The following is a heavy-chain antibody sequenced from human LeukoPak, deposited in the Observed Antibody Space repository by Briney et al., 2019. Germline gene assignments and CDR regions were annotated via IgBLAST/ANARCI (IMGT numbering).Heavy chain of an antibody. Sequence: GGSLRLSCAASGFTFSSYSMNWVRQAPGKGLEWVSSISSRSSYIYYADSVKGRFTISRDNAKNSLHLQMNSLRAEDTAVYYCERGSSTHGEYYFDYWGQGTLVTVSS. CDR2: ISSRSSYI. V-gene: IGHV3-21*01. J-gene: IGHJ4*02. CDR1: GFTFSSYS. D-gene: IGHD2-2*01. CDR3: ERGSSTHGEYYFDY.